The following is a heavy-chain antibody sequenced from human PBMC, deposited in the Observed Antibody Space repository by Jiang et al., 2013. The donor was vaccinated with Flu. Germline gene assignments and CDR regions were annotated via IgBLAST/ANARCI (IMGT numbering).Heavy chain of an antibody. CDR1: GGTFSSYA. D-gene: IGHD1-26*01. Sequence: SGAEVKKPGSSVKVSCKASGGTFSSYAISWVRQAPGQGLEWMGRIIPILGIANYAQKFQGRVTITADKSTSTAYMELSSLRSEDTAVYYCARDPPVTGATTEGVGDYWGQGTLVTVSS. CDR3: ARDPPVTGATTEGVGDY. V-gene: IGHV1-69*04. CDR2: IIPILGIA. J-gene: IGHJ4*02.